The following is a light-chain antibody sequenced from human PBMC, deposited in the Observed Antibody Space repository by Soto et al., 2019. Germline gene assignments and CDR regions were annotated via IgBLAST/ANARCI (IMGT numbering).Light chain of an antibody. CDR1: QSVTNAF. V-gene: IGKV3-20*01. CDR2: GAS. Sequence: EIVLAQSPGTLSLSPRERATHSCRASQSVTNAFLAWYQQKPGQAPRLLIYGASRRATGIPDRFTGSGSGKDFTLTIIGLDPEDFAVHYCQQYVSSPCAFGQGNKVEI. CDR3: QQYVSSPCA. J-gene: IGKJ1*01.